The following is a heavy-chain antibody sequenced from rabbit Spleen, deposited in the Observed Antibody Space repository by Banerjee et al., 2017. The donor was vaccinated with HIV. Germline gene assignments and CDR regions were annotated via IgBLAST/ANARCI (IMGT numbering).Heavy chain of an antibody. D-gene: IGHD2-1*01. CDR3: VRDRANIGGDYGPYYFDL. CDR1: GFSFSSSYW. CDR2: IYIGDGDS. V-gene: IGHV1S40*01. J-gene: IGHJ4*01. Sequence: QSLVESGGGLVKPGASLTLTCTVSGFSFSSSYWVSWVRQAPGKGLELIACIYIGDGDSYYANWAKGRFTISKTSSTVDLKMTSLTAADTATYFCVRDRANIGGDYGPYYFDLWGQGTLVTVS.